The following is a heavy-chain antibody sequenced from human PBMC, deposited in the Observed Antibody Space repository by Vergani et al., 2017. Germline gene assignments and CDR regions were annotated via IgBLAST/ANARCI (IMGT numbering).Heavy chain of an antibody. V-gene: IGHV3-7*01. CDR2: IKQDGTEK. CDR3: ARLPYSSGTFDY. J-gene: IGHJ4*02. CDR1: GFTFSNHW. D-gene: IGHD3-22*01. Sequence: EVQLVESGGGLVQPGGSLRRSCATSGFTFSNHWMSWVRQAPGKGLEWVANIKQDGTEKYYVDSVRGRFTISRDNAKNSLHLQMNSLRAEDTAVYYCARLPYSSGTFDYWGQGTLVTVSS.